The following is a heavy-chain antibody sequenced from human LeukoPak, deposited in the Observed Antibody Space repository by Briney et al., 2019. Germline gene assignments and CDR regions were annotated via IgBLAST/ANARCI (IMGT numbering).Heavy chain of an antibody. CDR1: GFSLDTRGVT. CDR2: IDWDDDK. V-gene: IGHV2-70*11. D-gene: IGHD6-13*01. J-gene: IGHJ6*02. Sequence: SGPTLVKPTQTLTLTCSFSGFSLDTRGVTVGWIRQPPGKALEWLARIDWDDDKYYSTSLKTRLTISKDTSKNQVVLTMTNMDPVDTATYYCARRSSTFYGMDVWGQGTTVTVSS. CDR3: ARRSSTFYGMDV.